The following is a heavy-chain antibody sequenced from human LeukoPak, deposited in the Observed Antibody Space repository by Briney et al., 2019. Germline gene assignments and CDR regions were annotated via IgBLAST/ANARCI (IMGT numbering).Heavy chain of an antibody. Sequence: ASVKVSCKASGYTFTGYQMHWVRQAPGQGLEWMGWIIPNSGGTNYAQKSQGRVTMTRDTSISTVYMELSRLRSDDTAVYYCAGGKVGAPFNYWGQGTLVTVSS. V-gene: IGHV1-2*02. J-gene: IGHJ4*02. CDR1: GYTFTGYQ. D-gene: IGHD1-26*01. CDR3: AGGKVGAPFNY. CDR2: IIPNSGGT.